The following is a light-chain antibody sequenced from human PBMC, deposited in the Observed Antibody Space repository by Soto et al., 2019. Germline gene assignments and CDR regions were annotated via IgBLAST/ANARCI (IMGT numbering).Light chain of an antibody. CDR3: QQSYRTPIT. J-gene: IGKJ5*01. V-gene: IGKV1-5*03. Sequence: DIQMTQSPSTLSASVGDRVTITCRASQSISVWLAWYQQKPGKAPKLLIYKASSLESEVPSRFSGSGSGTEFTLTISSLQPADSATYYCQQSYRTPITFGQGTRLEIK. CDR2: KAS. CDR1: QSISVW.